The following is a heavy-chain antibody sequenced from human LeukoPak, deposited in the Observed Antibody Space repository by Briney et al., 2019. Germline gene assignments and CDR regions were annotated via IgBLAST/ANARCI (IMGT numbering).Heavy chain of an antibody. D-gene: IGHD3-16*01. CDR1: GYTLTELS. Sequence: ASVKVSCKVSGYTLTELSMHWVRQAPGKGLEWMGGFDPEDGETIYAQKFQGRVTMTEDTSTDAAYMELSSLRSEDTTVYYCATTPGGGGDYWGQGTLVTVSS. CDR2: FDPEDGET. V-gene: IGHV1-24*01. CDR3: ATTPGGGGDY. J-gene: IGHJ4*02.